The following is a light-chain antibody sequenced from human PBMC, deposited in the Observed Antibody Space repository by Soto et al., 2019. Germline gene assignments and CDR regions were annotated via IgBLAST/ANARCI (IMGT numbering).Light chain of an antibody. J-gene: IGKJ2*01. CDR2: DAS. CDR3: QQRTNWPPLYA. CDR1: QSVSSF. Sequence: EIVLTQSPATLSLSPGERATLSCRASQSVSSFLAWYQEKPGQAPRLLIYDASNRATGVPARLSGSGFGTDFTLTINRLEPEDFAVYYCQQRTNWPPLYAFGQGTKLEIK. V-gene: IGKV3-11*01.